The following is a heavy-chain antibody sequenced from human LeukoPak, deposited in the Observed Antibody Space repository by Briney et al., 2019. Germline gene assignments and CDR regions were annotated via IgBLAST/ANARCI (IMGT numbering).Heavy chain of an antibody. V-gene: IGHV3-23*01. CDR1: KFAFSSYA. D-gene: IGHD6-13*01. J-gene: IGHJ6*02. CDR2: ISGGGGNT. CDR3: ASRYEQQLAIYYYYYGMDV. Sequence: GGSLRLSCAASKFAFSSYAMSWVRQAPGKGLEWVSAISGGGGNTYYADSVKGRFTISRDNAKNSLYLQMNSLRAEDTAVYYCASRYEQQLAIYYYYYGMDVWGQGTTVTVSS.